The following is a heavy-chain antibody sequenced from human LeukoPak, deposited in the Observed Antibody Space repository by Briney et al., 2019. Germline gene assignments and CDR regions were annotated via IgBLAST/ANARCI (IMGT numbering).Heavy chain of an antibody. D-gene: IGHD6-19*01. J-gene: IGHJ4*02. Sequence: SETLSLTCTVSGGSISSYYWSWIRQPPGKGLEWIGYIYYSGSTNYNPSLKSRVTISVDTSKNQFSLKLSSVTAADTAVYYCARAYSSGWYQPHFDYWGQGTPVTVSS. CDR3: ARAYSSGWYQPHFDY. CDR1: GGSISSYY. CDR2: IYYSGST. V-gene: IGHV4-59*01.